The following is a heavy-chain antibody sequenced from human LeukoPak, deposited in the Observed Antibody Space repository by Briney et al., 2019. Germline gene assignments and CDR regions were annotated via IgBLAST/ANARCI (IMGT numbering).Heavy chain of an antibody. J-gene: IGHJ4*02. D-gene: IGHD5-18*01. CDR3: ARQTAMGRAGDY. Sequence: GASLKISCKASGSIFTSYWIGWVRPLPGKVLEWMGIIDPSDSETRYTPSFQGQVTISADKSLSTAYLQWNRLKASDTAMYYCARQTAMGRAGDYWGQGTLVTVSS. CDR1: GSIFTSYW. V-gene: IGHV5-51*01. CDR2: IDPSDSET.